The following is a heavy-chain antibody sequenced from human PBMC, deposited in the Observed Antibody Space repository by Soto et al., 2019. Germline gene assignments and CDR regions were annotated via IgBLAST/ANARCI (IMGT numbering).Heavy chain of an antibody. CDR2: ISYDGSNK. CDR1: GFTFSSYG. J-gene: IGHJ4*02. Sequence: QVQLVESGGGVVQPGRSLRLSCAASGFTFSSYGMHWVRQAPGKGLEWGAVISYDGSNKYYADSVKGRFTISRDNSKNTLYLQMNSLRAEDTAVYYCAKDGMSGTGFDYWGQGTLVTVSS. D-gene: IGHD1-1*01. V-gene: IGHV3-30*18. CDR3: AKDGMSGTGFDY.